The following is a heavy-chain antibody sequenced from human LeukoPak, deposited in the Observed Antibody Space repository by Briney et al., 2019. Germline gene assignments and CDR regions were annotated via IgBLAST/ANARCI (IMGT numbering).Heavy chain of an antibody. Sequence: ASVKVSCKACGYTFTDYYIHWVRQAPGQGLEWMGIINPAGGSTGYAQKFQGRVTMTRDTSTSTVYMELSSLRTEDTSVYYCAKYNGDLTGGFDYWGQGTLVTVSS. CDR2: INPAGGST. CDR1: GYTFTDYY. V-gene: IGHV1-46*01. D-gene: IGHD4-17*01. CDR3: AKYNGDLTGGFDY. J-gene: IGHJ4*02.